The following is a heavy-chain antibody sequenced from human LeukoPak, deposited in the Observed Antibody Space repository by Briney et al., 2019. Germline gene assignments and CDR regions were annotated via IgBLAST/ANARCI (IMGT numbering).Heavy chain of an antibody. V-gene: IGHV5-51*01. J-gene: IGHJ4*02. CDR2: IYPGDSDT. CDR3: ARLLQGVAGTWGY. Sequence: GESLKISCKASGYSFTTYWMAWVRQMPGKGLEWMGMIYPGDSDTRYSPSFQGQITISVDKSISIAYLQWSSLKASDTAMYYCARLLQGVAGTWGYWGQGTLVTV. D-gene: IGHD6-19*01. CDR1: GYSFTTYW.